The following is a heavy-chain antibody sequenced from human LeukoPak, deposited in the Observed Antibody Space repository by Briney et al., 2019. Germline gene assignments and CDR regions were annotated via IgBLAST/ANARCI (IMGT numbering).Heavy chain of an antibody. D-gene: IGHD2-15*01. Sequence: SGGSLRLSCAASGFTFSSYDMHWVRQATGKGLEWVSAIGTAGDTYYPGSVKGRFTISRENAKNSLYLQMNSLRAGDTAVYYCARERCSGGSCYVDYWGQGTLVTVSS. CDR3: ARERCSGGSCYVDY. CDR1: GFTFSSYD. CDR2: IGTAGDT. V-gene: IGHV3-13*01. J-gene: IGHJ4*02.